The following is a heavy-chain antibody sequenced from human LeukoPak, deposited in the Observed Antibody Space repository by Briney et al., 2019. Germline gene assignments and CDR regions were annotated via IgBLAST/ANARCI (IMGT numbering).Heavy chain of an antibody. D-gene: IGHD3-22*01. CDR1: GYTFPRHY. J-gene: IGHJ4*02. CDR3: ARVAVPYYYDSSGYLTYFDY. Sequence: ASVKGSCKTSGYTFPRHYIHWVPQAPGQGLEWIGWINTKSGGTYYAQELQGRVTMTRDTSISTDYMELSRLRSDDTAVYYCARVAVPYYYDSSGYLTYFDYWGQGTLVTVSS. CDR2: INTKSGGT. V-gene: IGHV1-2*02.